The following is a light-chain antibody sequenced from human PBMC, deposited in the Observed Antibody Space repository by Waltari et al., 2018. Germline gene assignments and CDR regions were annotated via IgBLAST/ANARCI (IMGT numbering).Light chain of an antibody. CDR3: QVWHTTSAVV. CDR1: NIGDKS. V-gene: IGLV3-21*02. J-gene: IGLJ2*01. Sequence: SYVLSQPPSVSVAPGQTARITCGGTNIGDKSGHWYQQKPGQAPVLVVYDDTDRPSGIPERFSGSTSGNTATLTITRVAAGDEADYFCQVWHTTSAVVFGGGTKLTVL. CDR2: DDT.